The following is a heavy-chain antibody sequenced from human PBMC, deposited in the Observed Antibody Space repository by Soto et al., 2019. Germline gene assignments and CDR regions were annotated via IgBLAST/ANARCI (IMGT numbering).Heavy chain of an antibody. CDR3: AKALGELSPESYDH. J-gene: IGHJ4*02. CDR2: ISYDGSNQ. V-gene: IGHV3-30*18. D-gene: IGHD3-16*02. Sequence: QVQLVESGGGVVQPGRSLRLSCAASGFTFSSYGMHWVRQAPGKGLEWVAIISYDGSNQYYVDSVKGRFTISRDNSKNTLYLQMNSLGTEDTAVYYCAKALGELSPESYDHWGQGVLVTVSS. CDR1: GFTFSSYG.